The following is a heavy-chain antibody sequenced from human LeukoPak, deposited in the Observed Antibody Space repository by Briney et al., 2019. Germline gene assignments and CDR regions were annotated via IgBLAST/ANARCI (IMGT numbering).Heavy chain of an antibody. D-gene: IGHD3-22*01. Sequence: SETLSLTCAVYGGSFSGYYWSWIRQPPGKGLEWIGEINHSGSTNYSPSLKSRVTISVDTSKNQFSLKLSSVTAADTAVYYCARGDDSSGYYYSHYYWYFDLWGRGTLVTVSS. CDR2: INHSGST. V-gene: IGHV4-34*01. J-gene: IGHJ2*01. CDR1: GGSFSGYY. CDR3: ARGDDSSGYYYSHYYWYFDL.